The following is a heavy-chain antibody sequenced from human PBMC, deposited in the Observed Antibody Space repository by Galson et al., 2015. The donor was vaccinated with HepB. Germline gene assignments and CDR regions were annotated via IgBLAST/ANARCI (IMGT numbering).Heavy chain of an antibody. CDR1: GFTFSSYS. D-gene: IGHD3-3*01. Sequence: SLRLSCAASGFTFSSYSMNWVRQAPGKGLEWVSYISSSSSTIYYADSVKGRFTISRDNAKNSLYLQMNSLRAEDTAVYYCARDFAENITIFGVVIAHDAFDIWGQGTMVTVSS. V-gene: IGHV3-48*04. CDR2: ISSSSSTI. J-gene: IGHJ3*02. CDR3: ARDFAENITIFGVVIAHDAFDI.